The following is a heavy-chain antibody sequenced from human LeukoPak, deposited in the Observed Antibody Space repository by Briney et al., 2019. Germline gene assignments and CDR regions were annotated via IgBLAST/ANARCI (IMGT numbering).Heavy chain of an antibody. CDR3: ARVKCGGDCSVDY. Sequence: SETLSLTCTVSGDSINNYYWSWIRQPPGKGLEWIGYTYYGGSTNYNPPLKSRVSISVDMSKNQFSLKLSSVTTADTAVYYCARVKCGGDCSVDYWGQGTLVTVSS. CDR1: GDSINNYY. D-gene: IGHD2-21*02. CDR2: TYYGGST. V-gene: IGHV4-59*01. J-gene: IGHJ4*02.